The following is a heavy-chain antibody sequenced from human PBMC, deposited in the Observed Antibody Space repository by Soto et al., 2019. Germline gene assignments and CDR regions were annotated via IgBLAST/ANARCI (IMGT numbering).Heavy chain of an antibody. D-gene: IGHD3-16*02. J-gene: IGHJ6*02. CDR3: AIDFAEPSANTRYGYSFDV. CDR2: INVGNSGT. Sequence: QLVQSGAGVKSPGASVTLSCKGSGYTFINYAIHWVRQAPGRGLEWMGWINVGNSGTKYSQKFQGRVSITKDTSASTVYMELGSMRSEDTAVYYCAIDFAEPSANTRYGYSFDVWGQGTTVTVSS. V-gene: IGHV1-3*01. CDR1: GYTFINYA.